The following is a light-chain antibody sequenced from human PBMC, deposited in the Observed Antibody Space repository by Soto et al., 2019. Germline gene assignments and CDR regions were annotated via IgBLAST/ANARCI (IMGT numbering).Light chain of an antibody. J-gene: IGKJ1*01. Sequence: DIVMTQSPLSLPVTPGEPASISCRSSQSLLHSNGYNYLDWYLQKPGQSPQLLIYLGSNRASGVHDRFSGSGSGTDFTLKISRVEAGDVGVYYCMQALQTPPWTFGQGTKVEIK. CDR3: MQALQTPPWT. V-gene: IGKV2-28*01. CDR2: LGS. CDR1: QSLLHSNGYNY.